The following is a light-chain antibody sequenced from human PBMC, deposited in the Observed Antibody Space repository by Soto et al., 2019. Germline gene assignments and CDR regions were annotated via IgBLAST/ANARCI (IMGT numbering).Light chain of an antibody. J-gene: IGLJ1*01. CDR1: SNDVGYYDY. CDR2: AVS. CDR3: SSYTSSSTLGV. Sequence: QSVLTQPASVSGSPGQSMTISCTGTSNDVGYYDYVSWYQQHPGKAPKLMIYAVSSRPSGVSNRFSGSKSGNTASLTISGLQAEDEADYYCSSYTSSSTLGVFGTGTKLTVL. V-gene: IGLV2-14*01.